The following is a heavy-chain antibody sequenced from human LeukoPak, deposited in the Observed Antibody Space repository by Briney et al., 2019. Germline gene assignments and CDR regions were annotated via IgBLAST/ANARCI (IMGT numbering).Heavy chain of an antibody. Sequence: ASVKVSCKASGYTFTSYDINWVRQATGQGLEWMGWMNPNSGNTGYAQKFQGRVTITRNTSISTAYMELNSLRAEDTAVYYCATSFGPVIAAAGTGADWGQGTLVTVSS. J-gene: IGHJ4*02. V-gene: IGHV1-8*03. CDR1: GYTFTSYD. CDR3: ATSFGPVIAAAGTGAD. CDR2: MNPNSGNT. D-gene: IGHD6-13*01.